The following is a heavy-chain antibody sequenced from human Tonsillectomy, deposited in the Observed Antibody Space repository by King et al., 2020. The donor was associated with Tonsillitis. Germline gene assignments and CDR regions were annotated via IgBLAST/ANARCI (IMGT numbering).Heavy chain of an antibody. J-gene: IGHJ4*02. CDR2: ISWNSGNI. CDR3: AKALGYSVGFMLDS. V-gene: IGHV3-9*01. Sequence: VQLVESGGGLVQPGRSLRLSCAASGFTFDDYAIHWVLQAPRKGLEWVSGISWNSGNIGYADSVKGRFTISRDNAKNSLYLQMNSLRAEDTALYYCAKALGYSVGFMLDSWGQGTLVTVSS. CDR1: GFTFDDYA. D-gene: IGHD5-18*01.